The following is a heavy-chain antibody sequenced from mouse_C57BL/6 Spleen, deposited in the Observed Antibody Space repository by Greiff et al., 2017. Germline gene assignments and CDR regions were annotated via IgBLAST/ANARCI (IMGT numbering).Heavy chain of an antibody. J-gene: IGHJ2*01. CDR3: ASVRDYYGSGYFDY. Sequence: EVMLVESEGGLVQPGSSMKLSCTASGFTFSDYYMAWVRQVPEKVLDCVSNINYDGSSTYFLDSLKSRFIISRVNVKNILYLQMSSLKSEDTATYYCASVRDYYGSGYFDYWGQGTTLTGSS. V-gene: IGHV5-16*01. CDR1: GFTFSDYY. D-gene: IGHD1-1*01. CDR2: INYDGSST.